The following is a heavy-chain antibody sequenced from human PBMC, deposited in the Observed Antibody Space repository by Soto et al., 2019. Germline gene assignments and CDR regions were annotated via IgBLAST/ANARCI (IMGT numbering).Heavy chain of an antibody. CDR3: AREKHSTGYYFFDS. CDR1: GFTFNNYA. Sequence: GGSLRLSCAASGFTFNNYAMHWVRQAPGKGLEWVAVIWYDGSNKYYADSVKGRFTISRDNPKNTLFLQMNSLGADDTAVYYCAREKHSTGYYFFDSWGQGALVTVSS. V-gene: IGHV3-33*01. D-gene: IGHD5-12*01. J-gene: IGHJ4*02. CDR2: IWYDGSNK.